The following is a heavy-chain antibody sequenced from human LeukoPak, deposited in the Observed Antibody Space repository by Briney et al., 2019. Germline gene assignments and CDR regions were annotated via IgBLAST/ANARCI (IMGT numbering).Heavy chain of an antibody. Sequence: PSETLSFTCTVSGASITKYHWSWIRQPAGKGLEWIGRFFTSGSTTYNPSLKSRVTMSIDTSNNQFSLNLTSVTAADTAMYYCARDGVPGTRGFDFWGPGTRVAVSS. CDR2: FFTSGST. J-gene: IGHJ4*02. V-gene: IGHV4-4*07. CDR3: ARDGVPGTRGFDF. D-gene: IGHD1-7*01. CDR1: GASITKYH.